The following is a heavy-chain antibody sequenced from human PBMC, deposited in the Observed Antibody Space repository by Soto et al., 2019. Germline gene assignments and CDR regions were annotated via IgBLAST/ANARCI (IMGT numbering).Heavy chain of an antibody. Sequence: PGGSLRLSCTASGFIFGDYAMSWFRQAPGKGLEWVGFIRSKAYGGTTEYAASVKGRFTISRDDSKTIAYLQMNSLKTEDTAVYYCTREDIVATMVPDYWGQGTLVTVSS. CDR1: GFIFGDYA. J-gene: IGHJ4*02. D-gene: IGHD5-12*01. CDR2: IRSKAYGGTT. V-gene: IGHV3-49*03. CDR3: TREDIVATMVPDY.